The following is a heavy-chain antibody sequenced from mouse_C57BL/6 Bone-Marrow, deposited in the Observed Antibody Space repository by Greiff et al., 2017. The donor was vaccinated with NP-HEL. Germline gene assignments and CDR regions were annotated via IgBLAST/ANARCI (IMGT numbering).Heavy chain of an antibody. Sequence: QVQLQQPGAELVRPGPSVKLSCKASGYTFTSYWMHWVKQRPGQGLEWIGVIDPSDSYTNYNQKFKGKATLTVDTSSSTAYMQLCSLTSDDSSVYYCARDDYPFAYWGQGTLVTVSA. J-gene: IGHJ3*01. V-gene: IGHV1-59*01. CDR2: IDPSDSYT. CDR3: ARDDYPFAY. D-gene: IGHD2-4*01. CDR1: GYTFTSYW.